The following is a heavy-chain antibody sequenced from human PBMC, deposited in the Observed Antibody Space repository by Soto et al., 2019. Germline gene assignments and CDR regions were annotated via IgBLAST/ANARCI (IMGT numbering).Heavy chain of an antibody. CDR1: GFTFSSYA. D-gene: IGHD2-15*01. CDR2: ISYDGSNK. V-gene: IGHV3-30-3*01. CDR3: ARDLGYCSGGSCHEFQH. J-gene: IGHJ1*01. Sequence: PGGSLRLSSAASGFTFSSYAMHWVRQAPGKGLEWVAVISYDGSNKYYADSVKGRFTISRDNSKNTLYLQMNSLRAEDTAVYYCARDLGYCSGGSCHEFQHWGQGTLVTVSS.